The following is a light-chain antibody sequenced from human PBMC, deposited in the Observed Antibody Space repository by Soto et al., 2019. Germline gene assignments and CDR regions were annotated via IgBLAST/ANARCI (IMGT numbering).Light chain of an antibody. CDR1: KSVLYSANNRNY. Sequence: DIMMTQSPDSLAVSLGERATINCKSRKSVLYSANNRNYLGWYQQKQGQPPKLLINWASTRESGVPDRFSGSGSGTDLTITINSLQAEDVEVYDGQQYDISPLTFGGGTKVDNK. CDR2: WAS. J-gene: IGKJ4*01. V-gene: IGKV4-1*01. CDR3: QQYDISPLT.